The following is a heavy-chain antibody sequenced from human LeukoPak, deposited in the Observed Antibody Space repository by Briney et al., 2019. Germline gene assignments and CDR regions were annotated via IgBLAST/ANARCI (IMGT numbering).Heavy chain of an antibody. CDR3: AREWSGYSFDY. D-gene: IGHD5-18*01. V-gene: IGHV3-30*03. CDR1: GFIFSSYG. J-gene: IGHJ4*02. CDR2: ISNDGTIK. Sequence: GGSLRLSRAASGFIFSSYGIHWVSQAPGKGPEWVAVISNDGTIKYYADSVKGRFTVSRDNSKNTVYLQMNSLRAEDTAIYYCAREWSGYSFDYWGQGALVAVSS.